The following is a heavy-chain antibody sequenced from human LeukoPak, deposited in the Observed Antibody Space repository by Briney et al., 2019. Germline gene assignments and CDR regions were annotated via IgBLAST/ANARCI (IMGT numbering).Heavy chain of an antibody. CDR2: IWYDGINK. CDR3: ARDYYDSSGQLHAGAHAFDI. D-gene: IGHD3-22*01. Sequence: PGRSLRLSCAASGFTFRTFGMHWVRQAPGKGQEWVAIIWYDGINKYCADSVEGRFTISRDNSKNTLYLQMNSLRAEDTAVYYCARDYYDSSGQLHAGAHAFDIWGQGTMVTVS. J-gene: IGHJ3*02. V-gene: IGHV3-33*01. CDR1: GFTFRTFG.